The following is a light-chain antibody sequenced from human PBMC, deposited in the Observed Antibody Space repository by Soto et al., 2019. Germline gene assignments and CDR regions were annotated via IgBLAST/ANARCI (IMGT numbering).Light chain of an antibody. CDR3: SSYTGRSTYVV. CDR1: SSDVGGYNY. V-gene: IGLV2-14*01. J-gene: IGLJ2*01. CDR2: DVS. Sequence: QSALTQPASVSGSPGQSITISCTGTSSDVGGYNYVAWHQQHPGKAPKLMIYDVSNRPSGVSNRFSGSKSANTASLTISGLQAEDEADYYCSSYTGRSTYVVFGGGTKLTVL.